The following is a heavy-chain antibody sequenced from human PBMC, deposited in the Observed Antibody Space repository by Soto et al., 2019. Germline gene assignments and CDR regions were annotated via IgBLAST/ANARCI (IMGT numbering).Heavy chain of an antibody. CDR3: ARNLEEEGITMVRGVITY. CDR2: ISAYNGNT. D-gene: IGHD3-10*01. Sequence: QVQLVQSGAEVKKPGASVKVSCKASGYTFTSYGISWVRQAPGQGLEWMGWISAYNGNTNYAQKLQGRVTMTTDTSTSTAYMELRSLRSDDTAVYYCARNLEEEGITMVRGVITYWGQGTLVTVSS. V-gene: IGHV1-18*01. J-gene: IGHJ4*02. CDR1: GYTFTSYG.